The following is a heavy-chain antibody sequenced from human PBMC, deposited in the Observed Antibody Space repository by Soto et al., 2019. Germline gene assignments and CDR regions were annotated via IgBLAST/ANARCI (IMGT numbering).Heavy chain of an antibody. CDR2: IKQDGSEK. CDR1: GFTFSSYW. D-gene: IGHD4-17*01. Sequence: PGGSLRLSCAASGFTFSSYWMSWVRQAPGKWLEWVANIKQDGSEKYYVDSVKGRFTISRDNAKNSLYLQMNSLRAEDTAVYYCARDDYGDWYFDYWGQGXLVTVYS. CDR3: ARDDYGDWYFDY. V-gene: IGHV3-7*03. J-gene: IGHJ4*02.